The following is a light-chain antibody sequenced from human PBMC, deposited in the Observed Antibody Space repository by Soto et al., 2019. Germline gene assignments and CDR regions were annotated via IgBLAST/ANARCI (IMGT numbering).Light chain of an antibody. V-gene: IGKV3-20*01. CDR2: GAS. Sequence: ELVLTQSPGTLSLSPGERATLSCRASQSVSSSYLAWYQQKPGQAPRLLIYGASSRATGIPDRFTGSGSGTDFTPTMSRLEPEDFAVYYCQPYGSSPQTFGQGTKLEIK. CDR1: QSVSSSY. J-gene: IGKJ2*01. CDR3: QPYGSSPQT.